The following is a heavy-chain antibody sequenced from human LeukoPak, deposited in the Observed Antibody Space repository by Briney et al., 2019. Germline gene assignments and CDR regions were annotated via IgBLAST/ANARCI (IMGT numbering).Heavy chain of an antibody. Sequence: QSGGSLRLSCAASGFAFDDYGMSWVRQAPGKGLEWVSGINWNGGSTGYADSVKGRFTISRDNAKNSLYLQMNSLRAEDTALYYCARDRSMTHFDYWGQGTLVTVSS. J-gene: IGHJ4*02. CDR3: ARDRSMTHFDY. V-gene: IGHV3-20*04. CDR2: INWNGGST. CDR1: GFAFDDYG.